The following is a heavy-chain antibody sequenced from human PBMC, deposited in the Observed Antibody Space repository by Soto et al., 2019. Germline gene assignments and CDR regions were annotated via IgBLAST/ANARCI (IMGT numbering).Heavy chain of an antibody. CDR1: GGSISSYY. CDR2: IYYSGST. D-gene: IGHD3-10*01. CDR3: AGAVSGSGSSYFDY. J-gene: IGHJ4*02. V-gene: IGHV4-59*01. Sequence: SETLSLTCTVSGGSISSYYWSWIRQPPGKGLEWIGYIYYSGSTNYNPSLKSRDTISVDTSKNQFSLKLSSVTAADTAVYYCAGAVSGSGSSYFDYWGQGTLVTVSS.